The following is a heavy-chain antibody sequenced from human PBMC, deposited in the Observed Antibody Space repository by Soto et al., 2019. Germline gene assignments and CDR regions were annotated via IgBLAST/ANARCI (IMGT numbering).Heavy chain of an antibody. CDR3: ARDGSSLQWFDP. V-gene: IGHV1-18*04. CDR2: ISAYNGNT. Sequence: ASVKVSCKASGYTFTSYYMHWVRQAPGQGLEWMGWISAYNGNTNYAQKLQGRVTMTTDTSTSTAYMELRSLRSDDTAVYYCARDGSSLQWFDPWGQGTLVTVSS. CDR1: GYTFTSYY. D-gene: IGHD6-13*01. J-gene: IGHJ5*02.